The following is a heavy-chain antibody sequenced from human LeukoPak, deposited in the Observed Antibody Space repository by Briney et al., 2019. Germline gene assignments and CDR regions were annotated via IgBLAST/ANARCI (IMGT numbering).Heavy chain of an antibody. Sequence: PSETLSLTCTVSGGSISSYYWSWIRQPAGKGLEWIGRIYIRGNTNYNPSLKSRVTISVDKSKNQFSLKLSSVTAADTAVYYCARAGRYDSSGMGIFDYWGQGTLATVSS. CDR1: GGSISSYY. CDR3: ARAGRYDSSGMGIFDY. J-gene: IGHJ4*02. D-gene: IGHD3-22*01. CDR2: IYIRGNT. V-gene: IGHV4-4*07.